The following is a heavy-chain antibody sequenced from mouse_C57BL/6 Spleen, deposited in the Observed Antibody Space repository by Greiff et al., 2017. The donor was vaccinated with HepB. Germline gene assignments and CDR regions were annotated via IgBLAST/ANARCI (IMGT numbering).Heavy chain of an antibody. J-gene: IGHJ4*01. Sequence: VQLKQSGPELVKPGASVKISCKASGYSFTDYNMNWVKQSNGKSLEWIGVINPNYGTTSYNQKFKGKATLTVDQSSSTAYMQLNSLTSEASAVYYGARSGYYGNDYAMDYWGQGTSVTVSS. CDR2: INPNYGTT. D-gene: IGHD2-1*01. CDR3: ARSGYYGNDYAMDY. V-gene: IGHV1-39*01. CDR1: GYSFTDYN.